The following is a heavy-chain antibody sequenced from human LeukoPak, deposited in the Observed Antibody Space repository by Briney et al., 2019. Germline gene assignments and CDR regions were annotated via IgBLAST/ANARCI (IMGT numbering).Heavy chain of an antibody. CDR1: GFTFSSYS. D-gene: IGHD2-15*01. J-gene: IGHJ5*02. V-gene: IGHV3-21*01. CDR3: ARHGQLDLGYCSGGSCYSSP. Sequence: GGSLRLSCAASGFTFSSYSMNWVRQAPGKGLEWVSSISSSSSYIYYADSVKGRFTISRDNAKNSLYLQMNSLRAEDTAVYYCARHGQLDLGYCSGGSCYSSPWGQGTLVTVSS. CDR2: ISSSSSYI.